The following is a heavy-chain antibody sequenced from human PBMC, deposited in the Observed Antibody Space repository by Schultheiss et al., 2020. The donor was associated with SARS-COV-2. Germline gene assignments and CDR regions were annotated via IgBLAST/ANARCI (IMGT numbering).Heavy chain of an antibody. D-gene: IGHD3-22*01. Sequence: GGSLRLSCAASGFTFSSYAMHWVRQAPGKGLEYVSAITSNGGSTYYASSVKGRFTISRDNSKNTLYLQMGSLRAEDTAVYYCARYENYYDSSGYDYWGQGTLVTVSS. J-gene: IGHJ4*02. CDR3: ARYENYYDSSGYDY. V-gene: IGHV3-64*01. CDR1: GFTFSSYA. CDR2: ITSNGGST.